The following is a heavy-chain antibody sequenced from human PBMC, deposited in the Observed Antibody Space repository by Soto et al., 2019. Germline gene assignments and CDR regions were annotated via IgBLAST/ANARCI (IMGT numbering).Heavy chain of an antibody. CDR1: GGTFSSYA. CDR3: ARDPGATICGVAIRSSRNAFDI. D-gene: IGHD3-3*01. CDR2: IIPIFGTA. V-gene: IGHV1-69*01. Sequence: QVQLVQSGAEVKKPGSSVKVSCKASGGTFSSYAISWVRQAPGQGLEWMGGIIPIFGTANYAQKFQGRVTITADESRSTAYMELSSLRSEDTAVYYCARDPGATICGVAIRSSRNAFDIWGQGTMVTVSS. J-gene: IGHJ3*02.